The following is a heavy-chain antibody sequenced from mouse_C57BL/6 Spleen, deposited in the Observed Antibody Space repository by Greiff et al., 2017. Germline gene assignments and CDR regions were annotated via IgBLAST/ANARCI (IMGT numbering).Heavy chain of an antibody. V-gene: IGHV1-54*01. D-gene: IGHD4-1*01. J-gene: IGHJ1*03. CDR3: ARGENWDGNWYFDV. CDR1: GYAFTNYL. CDR2: INPGSGGT. Sequence: QVQLQQSGAELVRPGTSVKVSCKASGYAFTNYLIEWVKQRPGQGLEWIGVINPGSGGTNYNEKFKGKATLTADKSSSTAYMQLSGLTSEDSAVYFCARGENWDGNWYFDVWGTGTTVTVSS.